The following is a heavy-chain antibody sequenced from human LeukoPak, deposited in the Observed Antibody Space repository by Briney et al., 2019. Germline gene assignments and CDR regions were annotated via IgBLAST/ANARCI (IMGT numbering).Heavy chain of an antibody. CDR1: GYTFSDYD. D-gene: IGHD2-21*01. CDR3: ARVVMKAFYYYYMDV. CDR2: MNPTSGYT. Sequence: GASVKVSCKASGYTFSDYDVNWVRQAPGQGLEWMGWMNPTSGYTGYAQKFQGRVTMTRSMSRNTAYMELSRLRSEDAAVYVCARVVMKAFYYYYMDVWGKGTTIIISS. V-gene: IGHV1-8*01. J-gene: IGHJ6*03.